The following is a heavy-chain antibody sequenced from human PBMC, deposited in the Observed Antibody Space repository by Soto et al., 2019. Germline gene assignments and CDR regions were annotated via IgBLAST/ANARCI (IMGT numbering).Heavy chain of an antibody. V-gene: IGHV3-74*01. CDR2: INSDGSST. Sequence: EVQLVESGGGLVQPGGSLRLSCAASGFTFSSYWMHWVRQAPGNGLVWVSRINSDGSSTSYADSVKGRFTISRDNAKNTLYLQMNSLRAEDTAVYYCARRRGSSGWKTNFDYWGQGTLVTVSS. J-gene: IGHJ4*02. CDR3: ARRRGSSGWKTNFDY. CDR1: GFTFSSYW. D-gene: IGHD6-19*01.